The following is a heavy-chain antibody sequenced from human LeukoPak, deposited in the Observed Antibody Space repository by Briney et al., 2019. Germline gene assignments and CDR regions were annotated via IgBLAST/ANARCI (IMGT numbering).Heavy chain of an antibody. CDR3: TTDGERRWDPISFRAIARTDY. CDR1: GFTFSNAW. Sequence: GGSLRLSCAASGFTFSNAWMSWVRQAPGKGLEWVGRIKSKTDGGTTDYAAPVKGRFTISRDDSKNTLYLQMNSLKTEDTAVYYCTTDGERRWDPISFRAIARTDYWGQGTLVTVSS. CDR2: IKSKTDGGTT. V-gene: IGHV3-15*01. D-gene: IGHD3-16*02. J-gene: IGHJ4*02.